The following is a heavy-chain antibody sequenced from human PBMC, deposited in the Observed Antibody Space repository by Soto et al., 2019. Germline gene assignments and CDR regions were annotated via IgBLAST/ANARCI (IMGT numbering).Heavy chain of an antibody. CDR1: GYNFAGYW. V-gene: IGHV5-51*01. J-gene: IGHJ4*02. CDR2: IYPSDSDT. Sequence: GESLKISCKGSGYNFAGYWIAWVRQMPGKGLELMGIIYPSDSDTRYRPSFQGQVTISADKSISSAYLQWSSLRASDTAMYYCARGAVSTRTFGYSGQGTPVSVSS. CDR3: ARGAVSTRTFGY. D-gene: IGHD6-19*01.